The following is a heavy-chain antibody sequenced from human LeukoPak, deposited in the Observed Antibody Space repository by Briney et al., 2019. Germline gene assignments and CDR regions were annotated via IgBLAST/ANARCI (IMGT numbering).Heavy chain of an antibody. CDR1: GFTFKNAW. V-gene: IGHV3-15*01. D-gene: IGHD2-2*01. CDR2: IKSKTDGEST. J-gene: IGHJ4*02. Sequence: PGGSLRLSCAASGFTFKNAWMSWVRQAPGKGLEWVGRIKSKTDGESTDYAAPVKGRFTISRDDSNNTLYLQMNSLKTEDTALYYCTTEGYCTSTNCYAAGYWGQGTLVTVSS. CDR3: TTEGYCTSTNCYAAGY.